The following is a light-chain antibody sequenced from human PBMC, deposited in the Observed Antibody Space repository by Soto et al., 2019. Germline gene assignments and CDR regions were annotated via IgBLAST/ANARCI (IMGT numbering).Light chain of an antibody. V-gene: IGLV2-14*01. CDR2: DVN. Sequence: QSALTQPASVSGSPGQSITIPCTGTSSDVGGYDFVSWYQQYPGKAPKLMIYDVNNRPSGVSNRFSGSKSGNTASLTISXXXPXDEADYYCCSYTSSRSAVFGGGTKLTVL. CDR3: CSYTSSRSAV. J-gene: IGLJ2*01. CDR1: SSDVGGYDF.